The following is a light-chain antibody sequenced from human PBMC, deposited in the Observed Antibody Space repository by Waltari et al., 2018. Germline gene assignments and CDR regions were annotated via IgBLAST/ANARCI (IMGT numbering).Light chain of an antibody. CDR1: QSVLSNSDNKNY. CDR3: QQYYGTPPT. J-gene: IGKJ1*01. Sequence: DIVMTQSPDSLSVSMGERDTIKCKSPQSVLSNSDNKNYLTWYQQKPGQPPKLLIYWASTRESGVPDRFSGSGSGTDFTLTISSLQAEDVAVYYCQQYYGTPPTFGQGTKVEIK. CDR2: WAS. V-gene: IGKV4-1*01.